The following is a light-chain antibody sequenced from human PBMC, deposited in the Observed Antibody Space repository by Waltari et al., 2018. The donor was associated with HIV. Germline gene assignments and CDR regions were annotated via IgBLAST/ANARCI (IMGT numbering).Light chain of an antibody. CDR2: EAV. Sequence: QSALTQPASVSGSPGQSVTHPCTGTRSAVGNYNLVSWYQQYPGKAPKLMIYEAVKRPSGVSNRISASKSGNTASLTISGLQAEDEADYYCCSYGGSSTWVFGGGTKLTVL. J-gene: IGLJ3*02. CDR1: RSAVGNYNL. V-gene: IGLV2-23*01. CDR3: CSYGGSSTWV.